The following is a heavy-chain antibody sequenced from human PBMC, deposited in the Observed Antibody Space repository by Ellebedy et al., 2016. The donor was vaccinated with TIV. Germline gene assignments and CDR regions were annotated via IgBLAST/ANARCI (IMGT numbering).Heavy chain of an antibody. CDR2: ISGYSGNT. Sequence: AASVKVFCKASGFTFTRYGINWVRQAPGQGLEWMGWISGYSGNTDYAQKFQGRVTMTTDTGTNTGYMELTSLTSDDTAVYYCARGSGPNWLDPWGQGTLVTVSS. CDR1: GFTFTRYG. CDR3: ARGSGPNWLDP. V-gene: IGHV1-18*04. D-gene: IGHD6-19*01. J-gene: IGHJ5*01.